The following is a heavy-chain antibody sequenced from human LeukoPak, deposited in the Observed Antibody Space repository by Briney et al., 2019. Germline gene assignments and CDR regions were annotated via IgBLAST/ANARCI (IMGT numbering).Heavy chain of an antibody. CDR3: ARDKGRQQLTDY. D-gene: IGHD6-13*01. V-gene: IGHV4-39*07. Sequence: PSETLSLTCTVSGGSLSSSSYYWGWIRQPPGKRLEWIGSIYYSGSTYYNPSLKSRVTISVDTSKNQFSLKLSSVTAADTAVYYCARDKGRQQLTDYWGQGTLVTVSS. CDR1: GGSLSSSSYY. J-gene: IGHJ4*02. CDR2: IYYSGST.